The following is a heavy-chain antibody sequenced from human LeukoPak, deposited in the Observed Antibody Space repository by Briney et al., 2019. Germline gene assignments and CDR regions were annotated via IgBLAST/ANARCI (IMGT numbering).Heavy chain of an antibody. D-gene: IGHD6-6*01. CDR1: GGSFSGYY. Sequence: SETLSPTCAVYGGSFSGYYWSWIRQPPGKGLEWIGEINHSGSTNYNPSLKSRVTISVDTSKNQFSLKLSSVTAADTAVYYCARIVGIAARRGIDYWGQGTLVTVSS. V-gene: IGHV4-34*01. CDR2: INHSGST. J-gene: IGHJ4*02. CDR3: ARIVGIAARRGIDY.